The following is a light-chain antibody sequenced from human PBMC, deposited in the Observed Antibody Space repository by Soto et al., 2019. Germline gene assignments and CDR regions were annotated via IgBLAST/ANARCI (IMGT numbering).Light chain of an antibody. V-gene: IGKV3-11*01. CDR1: LSVSSSY. Sequence: VITQSPCTPSFSHGGRAALPFRAILSVSSSYLAWCQQKPGQAPRLLIYDASNRATGIPARFSGSGSGTDFTLTISSIEPEDFAVYYCQQRSNWPPLTFGQGTRLEIK. J-gene: IGKJ5*01. CDR2: DAS. CDR3: QQRSNWPPLT.